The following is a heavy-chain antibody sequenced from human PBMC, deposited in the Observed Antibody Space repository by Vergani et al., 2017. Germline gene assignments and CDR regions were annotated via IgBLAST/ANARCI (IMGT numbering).Heavy chain of an antibody. CDR2: ISARYPST. V-gene: IGHV3-23*01. CDR3: ARLSYDTTPYLQGGYDC. J-gene: IGHJ4*02. Sequence: EVQLLHSGGGVIQPGGSVRLSCAASGFTFSACPMTWVRQAPGKGLEWVSAISARYPSTYYADSVKGRFTISRDNSNNMLYLQMNSLRAEDTAVYYCARLSYDTTPYLQGGYDCGGQGTLVSVSS. D-gene: IGHD3-22*01. CDR1: GFTFSACP.